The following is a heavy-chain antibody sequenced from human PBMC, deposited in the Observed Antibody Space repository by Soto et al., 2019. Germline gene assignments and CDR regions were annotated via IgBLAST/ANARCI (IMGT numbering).Heavy chain of an antibody. Sequence: GASVKVSCKASGYTFTSYGISWVRQAPGQGLEWMGWISAYNGNTNYAQKLQGRVTMTTDTSTSTAYMELRSLRSDDTAVYYCARWALAVAGTSRWFDPWGQGTLVTVSS. D-gene: IGHD6-19*01. CDR1: GYTFTSYG. CDR3: ARWALAVAGTSRWFDP. V-gene: IGHV1-18*01. CDR2: ISAYNGNT. J-gene: IGHJ5*02.